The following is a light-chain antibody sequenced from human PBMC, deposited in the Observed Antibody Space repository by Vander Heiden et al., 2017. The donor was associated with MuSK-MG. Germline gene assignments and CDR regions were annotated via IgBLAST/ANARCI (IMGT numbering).Light chain of an antibody. CDR3: KSYTTSSTLWV. CDR1: SSDVGGYNY. V-gene: IGLV2-14*01. CDR2: DVS. Sequence: SALTHPAAVAASPAQSTTTSCTGTSSDVGGYNYVSWYQQHPGKDHKLLMYDVSSRPSAVSTRFSGSKSANNASLPNTGLQAEEEADYYCKSYTTSSTLWVFGTGTKLTVL. J-gene: IGLJ3*02.